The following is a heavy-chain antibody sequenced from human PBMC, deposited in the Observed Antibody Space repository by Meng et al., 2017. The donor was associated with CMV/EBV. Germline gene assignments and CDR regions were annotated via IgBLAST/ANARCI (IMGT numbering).Heavy chain of an antibody. CDR2: INPNSGGT. J-gene: IGHJ5*02. V-gene: IGHV1-2*02. Sequence: ASVKVSCKASGYTFTGYYMHWVRQAPGQGLEWMGWINPNSGGTNYAQKFQGRVTMTGDTSISTAYMELSRLRSDDTAVYYCARVMGYCSSTSCRRRGNWFDPWGQGTLVTVSS. CDR3: ARVMGYCSSTSCRRRGNWFDP. CDR1: GYTFTGYY. D-gene: IGHD2-2*01.